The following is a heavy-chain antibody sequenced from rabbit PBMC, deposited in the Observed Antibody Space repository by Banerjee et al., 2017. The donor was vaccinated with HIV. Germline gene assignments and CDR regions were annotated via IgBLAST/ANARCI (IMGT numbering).Heavy chain of an antibody. D-gene: IGHD2-1*01. CDR2: IYTAGSTT. Sequence: YYMNWVRQAPGKGLEWIGCIYTAGSTTAYATWAKGRFTASKTSSTTVTLQMTSLTAADTATYFCARDMIDRHLWGPGTLVTVS. CDR3: ARDMIDRHL. CDR1: YY. J-gene: IGHJ4*01. V-gene: IGHV1S40*01.